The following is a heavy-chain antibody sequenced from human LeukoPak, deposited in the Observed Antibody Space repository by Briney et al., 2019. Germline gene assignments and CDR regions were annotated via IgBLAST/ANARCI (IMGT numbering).Heavy chain of an antibody. D-gene: IGHD6-19*01. CDR1: GFTFSSYA. J-gene: IGHJ4*02. Sequence: GGSLRLSCAASGFTFSSYAMSWVRQAPGKGLEWVSAISGSGGSTYYADSVKGRFTISRDNSKNTLYLQMNSLRAEDAAVYYCAKDGSQWLVPTNYWGQGTLVTVSS. CDR2: ISGSGGST. V-gene: IGHV3-23*01. CDR3: AKDGSQWLVPTNY.